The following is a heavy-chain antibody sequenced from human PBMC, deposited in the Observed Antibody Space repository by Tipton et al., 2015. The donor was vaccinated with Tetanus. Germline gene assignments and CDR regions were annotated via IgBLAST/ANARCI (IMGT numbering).Heavy chain of an antibody. CDR1: GGPINSTPYF. J-gene: IGHJ4*02. D-gene: IGHD3-10*01. CDR3: ARHRGAWSPPDDY. V-gene: IGHV4-39*01. CDR2: IYYGGGT. Sequence: TLSLTCTVSGGPINSTPYFWGWIRQPPGKGLEWIGLIYYGGGTYYSPALKSRVTISVDTSKNHFPLKLSSVTAADTAIYYCARHRGAWSPPDDYWGQGTLVTVSP.